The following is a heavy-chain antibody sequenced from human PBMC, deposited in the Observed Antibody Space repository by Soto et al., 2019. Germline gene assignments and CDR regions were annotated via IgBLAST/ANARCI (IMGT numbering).Heavy chain of an antibody. CDR2: IYWNDDK. J-gene: IGHJ3*02. Sequence: QITLKESGPTLVKPKQPLTLTCTFSGFSLRTTEVGVAWIRQPPGKALECLALIYWNDDKRYSPSLKSRLTITKDTSKHQVVLIMTNMDPVDTATYYCAHTGLEYAFDIWGQGTMVTVSS. D-gene: IGHD1-1*01. V-gene: IGHV2-5*01. CDR1: GFSLRTTEVG. CDR3: AHTGLEYAFDI.